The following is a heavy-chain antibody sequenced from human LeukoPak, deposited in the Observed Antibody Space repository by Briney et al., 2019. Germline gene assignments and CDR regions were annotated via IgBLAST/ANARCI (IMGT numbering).Heavy chain of an antibody. D-gene: IGHD2-15*01. Sequence: GESPKISCKGSGYSFISYWIGWVRQMPGKGLEWMGIIYPGDSDTTYSPSFQGQVTISADKSISTAYLQWSSLKASDTAMYYCARGCCRGGRCYYFDYWGQGTLVTVSS. V-gene: IGHV5-51*01. CDR1: GYSFISYW. J-gene: IGHJ4*02. CDR2: IYPGDSDT. CDR3: ARGCCRGGRCYYFDY.